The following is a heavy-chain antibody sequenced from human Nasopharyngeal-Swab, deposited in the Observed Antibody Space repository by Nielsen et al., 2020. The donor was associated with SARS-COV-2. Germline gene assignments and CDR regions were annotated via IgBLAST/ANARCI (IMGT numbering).Heavy chain of an antibody. CDR3: ASPVYYDSSGYQHYFDY. CDR1: GFTFSDYY. V-gene: IGHV3-11*04. D-gene: IGHD3-22*01. J-gene: IGHJ4*02. CDR2: ISSSGSTI. Sequence: LSLTCAASGFTFSDYYMSWIRQAPGKGLEWVSYISSSGSTIYYADSVKGRFTISRDNAKNSLYLQMSSLRAEDTAVYYCASPVYYDSSGYQHYFDYWGQGTLVTVSS.